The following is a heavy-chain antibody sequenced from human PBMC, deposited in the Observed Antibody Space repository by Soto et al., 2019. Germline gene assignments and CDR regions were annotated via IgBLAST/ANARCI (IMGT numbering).Heavy chain of an antibody. CDR3: ARVYCISTSCYGPYGMDV. V-gene: IGHV1-69*12. J-gene: IGHJ6*02. Sequence: QVQLVQSGAEVKKPGSSVKVSCKASGGTFSSYAISWVRQAPGQGLEWMGGIIPIFGTANYAQKLQGRVTITADESTSTAYMELSSLRSEDTAVYYCARVYCISTSCYGPYGMDVWGQGTTVTVSS. D-gene: IGHD2-2*01. CDR2: IIPIFGTA. CDR1: GGTFSSYA.